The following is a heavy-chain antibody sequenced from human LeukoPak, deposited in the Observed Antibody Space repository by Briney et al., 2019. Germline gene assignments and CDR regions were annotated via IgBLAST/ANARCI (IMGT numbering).Heavy chain of an antibody. CDR1: GFTFSSYA. CDR2: ISGRNGGT. CDR3: AKIRPPAYDI. D-gene: IGHD3-3*02. V-gene: IGHV3-23*01. J-gene: IGHJ3*02. Sequence: GGSLRLSCATSGFTFSSYAMNWVRPAPGKGLQWVSAISGRNGGTYYADSVKGRFTISRDNSKNTLYLQMNSLRAEDTAVYYCAKIRPPAYDIWGQGTMVTVSS.